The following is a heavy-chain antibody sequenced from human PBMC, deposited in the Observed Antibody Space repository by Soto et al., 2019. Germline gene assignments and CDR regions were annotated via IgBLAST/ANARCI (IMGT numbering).Heavy chain of an antibody. CDR1: GDTFSTYT. CDR3: AREGFVLLPTTVNSDYSYYARDF. J-gene: IGHJ6*02. V-gene: IGHV1-69*05. Sequence: QVQLVQSGAEVKKPGSSVKVSCKASGDTFSTYTITWMRQAPGQGLEWMGGIIPRSATSKYAQKFQGRDTNTTEAPTRTVCMDMRTLRPEDTAFYYCAREGFVLLPTTVNSDYSYYARDFWGQGTTVTVSS. CDR2: IIPRSATS. D-gene: IGHD1-20*01.